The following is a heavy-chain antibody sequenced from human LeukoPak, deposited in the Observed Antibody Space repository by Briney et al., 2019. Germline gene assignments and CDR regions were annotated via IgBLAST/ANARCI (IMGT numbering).Heavy chain of an antibody. CDR2: IYYSGST. CDR3: ARPDIEHDAFDI. J-gene: IGHJ3*02. CDR1: GGSIGSTTYY. D-gene: IGHD3-9*01. Sequence: PSETLSLTCTVSGGSIGSTTYYWGWIRQPRGKELECIGSIYYSGSTYYNPSLKSRVTISLDTSKNQFSLKLSSVTAADTAVYYCARPDIEHDAFDIWGQGTMVTVSS. V-gene: IGHV4-39*01.